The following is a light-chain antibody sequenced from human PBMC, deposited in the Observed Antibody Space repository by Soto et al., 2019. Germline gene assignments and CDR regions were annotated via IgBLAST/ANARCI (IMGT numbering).Light chain of an antibody. CDR2: KAS. V-gene: IGKV1-5*03. Sequence: IQVTQSPSTLSESVRDSVAITRRASQTISSWLAWYQQKPGKAPKLLIYKASTLKSGVPSRFSGSGSGTEFTLTISSLQPDDFATYYCQHYNSYSEAFGQGTKVDIK. J-gene: IGKJ1*01. CDR1: QTISSW. CDR3: QHYNSYSEA.